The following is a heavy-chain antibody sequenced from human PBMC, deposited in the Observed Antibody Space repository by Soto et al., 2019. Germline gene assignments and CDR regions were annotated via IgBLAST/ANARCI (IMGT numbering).Heavy chain of an antibody. CDR2: ISYDGSNK. CDR1: GFSCSSYD. J-gene: IGHJ3*02. Sequence: WGSLRLSCADSGFSCSSYDMHWVRQDQGKGLGWVAGISYDGSNKYYADCVKGRFTISRHNSRDTLYLQMNSLRAEDTAVYYCAKGAVIRIGYCSGGSCPPIGVDAFDIWGQGTMVTVSS. V-gene: IGHV3-30*18. CDR3: AKGAVIRIGYCSGGSCPPIGVDAFDI. D-gene: IGHD2-15*01.